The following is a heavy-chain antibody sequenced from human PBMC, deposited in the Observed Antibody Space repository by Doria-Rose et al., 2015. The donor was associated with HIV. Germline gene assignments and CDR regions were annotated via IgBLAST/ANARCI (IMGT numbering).Heavy chain of an antibody. V-gene: IGHV3-30-3*01. J-gene: IGHJ4*02. Sequence: QVQLQESGGGVVQPERSLRLSCAASGFTFSSYALHWVRQAPGKGLEWVSTIAFDGSENHYIDSVKGRFTVSRDNSRNTLYLQMNSLRPEDTAVYYCARDSDSSGWYVPYDYWGQGTLVTVSS. D-gene: IGHD6-19*01. CDR1: GFTFSSYA. CDR3: ARDSDSSGWYVPYDY. CDR2: IAFDGSEN.